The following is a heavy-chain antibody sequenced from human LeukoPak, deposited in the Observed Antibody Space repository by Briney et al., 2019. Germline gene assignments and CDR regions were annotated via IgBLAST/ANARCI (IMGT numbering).Heavy chain of an antibody. D-gene: IGHD6-13*01. J-gene: IGHJ4*02. CDR3: AKAIAAAVPYYFDY. CDR2: ISWNSGSI. Sequence: GGSLRLSCAASGFTFSSYGMHWVRQAPGKGLEWVSGISWNSGSIGYADSVKGRFTISRDNAKNSLYLQMNSLRAEDTALYYCAKAIAAAVPYYFDYWGQGTLVTVSS. V-gene: IGHV3-9*01. CDR1: GFTFSSYG.